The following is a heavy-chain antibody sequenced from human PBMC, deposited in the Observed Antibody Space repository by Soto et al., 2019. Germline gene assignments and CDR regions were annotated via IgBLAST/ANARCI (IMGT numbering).Heavy chain of an antibody. J-gene: IGHJ2*01. CDR3: ARGYCSSTSCPYYWYFDL. CDR2: IYYSGST. V-gene: IGHV4-31*03. Sequence: QVQLQESGPGLVKPSQTLSLTCTVSGGSISSGGYYWSWIRQHPGKGLEWIGYIYYSGSTYYNPSLRSRVTISVDTSKNQFSLKLSSVTAADTAVYYCARGYCSSTSCPYYWYFDLWGRGTLLTVSS. CDR1: GGSISSGGYY. D-gene: IGHD2-2*01.